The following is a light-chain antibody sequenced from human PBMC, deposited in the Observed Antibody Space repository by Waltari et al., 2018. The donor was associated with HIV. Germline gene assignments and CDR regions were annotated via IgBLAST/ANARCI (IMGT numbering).Light chain of an antibody. CDR2: DVS. J-gene: IGLJ1*01. CDR1: SSDVGGYNY. Sequence: SVSGSPGQSITISCTGTSSDVGGYNYVSWYQQHPGKAPKLMIYDVSNRPSGVSNRFSGSKSGNTASLTISGLQAEDEADYYCSSYTSSSPYAFGTGTKVTVL. CDR3: SSYTSSSPYA. V-gene: IGLV2-14*03.